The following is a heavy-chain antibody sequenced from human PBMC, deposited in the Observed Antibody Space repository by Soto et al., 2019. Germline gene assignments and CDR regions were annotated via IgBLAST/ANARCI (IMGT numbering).Heavy chain of an antibody. CDR1: EYYFTNSY. Sequence: GESLKISCQASEYYFTNSYINWVRQMPGKGLEWMGRIDPSDSFTNYSPSFQGHITISGDKSISTAYLQWSSLKASDTAIYYCARQAVITYGDGFDMWGQGTMVTVSS. CDR2: IDPSDSFT. V-gene: IGHV5-10-1*01. CDR3: ARQAVITYGDGFDM. J-gene: IGHJ3*02. D-gene: IGHD3-22*01.